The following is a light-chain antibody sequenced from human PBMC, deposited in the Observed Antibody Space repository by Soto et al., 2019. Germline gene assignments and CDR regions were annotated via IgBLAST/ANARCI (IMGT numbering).Light chain of an antibody. Sequence: NFMLTQPHSVSESLGKTVTISCTRNSGNIANNYVQWYQQRPGRSPTTVIYEDTKRPSGVPDRFSGSLDTSSNSASLTITGLQPEDEADYYCQSYDSTSLVFGGGTKLTVL. CDR2: EDT. CDR1: SGNIANNY. J-gene: IGLJ2*01. V-gene: IGLV6-57*01. CDR3: QSYDSTSLV.